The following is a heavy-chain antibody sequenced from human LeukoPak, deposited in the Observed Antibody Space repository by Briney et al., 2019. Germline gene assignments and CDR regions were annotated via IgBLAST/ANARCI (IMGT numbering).Heavy chain of an antibody. D-gene: IGHD2-21*02. Sequence: GASVRVSCKASGYTLTSNYIHWVRQAPGQRLEWMGIINPSGGSTTYAQKFQGRVTMTRDTSTSTVYMELTSLRSEDTAVYYCAKGRSDFFAYYYYLDVWGKGTTVTVSS. V-gene: IGHV1-46*03. J-gene: IGHJ6*03. CDR3: AKGRSDFFAYYYYLDV. CDR1: GYTLTSNY. CDR2: INPSGGST.